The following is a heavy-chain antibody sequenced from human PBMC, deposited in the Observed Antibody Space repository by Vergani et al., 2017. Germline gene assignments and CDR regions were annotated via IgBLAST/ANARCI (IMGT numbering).Heavy chain of an antibody. CDR1: ESTFSDYN. CDR2: ISPKTGDT. D-gene: IGHD1-26*01. J-gene: IGHJ5*01. Sequence: VQLMQSGPVMKKPGGSMKVSCQASESTFSDYNIHWVRQAPGQGLQWMGWISPKTGDTDYLQRIQDRVTMTRNASTKTVYLKMTRLTSDDTAIYYCAHSWNFGRRDWFDSWGPGTLVTVSS. V-gene: IGHV1-2*02. CDR3: AHSWNFGRRDWFDS.